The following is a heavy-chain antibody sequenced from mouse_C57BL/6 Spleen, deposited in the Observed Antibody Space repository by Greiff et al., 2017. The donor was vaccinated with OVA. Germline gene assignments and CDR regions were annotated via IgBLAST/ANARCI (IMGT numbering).Heavy chain of an antibody. V-gene: IGHV5-17*01. D-gene: IGHD1-1*01. CDR2: ISSGSSTI. Sequence: EVKVVESGGGLVKPGGSLKLSCAASGFTFSDYGMHWVRQAPEKGLEWVAYISSGSSTIYYADTVKGRFTISRDNAKNTLFLQMTSLRSEDTAMYYCARDGVFYYGSSYYAMDYWGQGTSVTVSS. CDR3: ARDGVFYYGSSYYAMDY. J-gene: IGHJ4*01. CDR1: GFTFSDYG.